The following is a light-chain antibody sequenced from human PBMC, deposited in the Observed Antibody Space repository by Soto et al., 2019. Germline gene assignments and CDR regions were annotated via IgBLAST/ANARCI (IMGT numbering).Light chain of an antibody. CDR1: QSVSSY. J-gene: IGKJ1*01. V-gene: IGKV3-11*01. CDR3: QQRSNWWT. CDR2: DAS. Sequence: EIVLTQSPATLSLSPGERATLSCRASQSVSSYLAWYQQKPGQAPRLLIYDASNRATGIPARFSGSGSGTDFTLTISSLEPEDFAVYYSQQRSNWWTFGQGPKVDIK.